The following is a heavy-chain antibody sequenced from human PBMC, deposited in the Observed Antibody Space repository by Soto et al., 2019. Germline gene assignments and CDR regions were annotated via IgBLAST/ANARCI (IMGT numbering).Heavy chain of an antibody. V-gene: IGHV1-46*01. D-gene: IGHD3-3*01. CDR1: GYPVTTYY. Sequence: QLHLVQSGAVVKKPGASVTVSCSASGYPVTTYYMHWVRQAPGRGLEWMGGINPATGAAKYTQTFPGRVTMTRDTSTSNVFLELSGLTSEDTAVFYWARGGGVGVAGSAAFDMWGQGTLVTVSS. CDR3: ARGGGVGVAGSAAFDM. CDR2: INPATGAA. J-gene: IGHJ3*02.